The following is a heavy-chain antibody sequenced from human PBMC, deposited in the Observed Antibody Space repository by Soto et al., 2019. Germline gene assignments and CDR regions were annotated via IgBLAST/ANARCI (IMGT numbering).Heavy chain of an antibody. CDR3: ARDEYSSFEDYYYYGMDV. CDR2: ISAYNGNT. V-gene: IGHV1-18*01. CDR1: GYTFTSYG. Sequence: ASVKVSCKASGYTFTSYGISWVRQAPGQGLEWMGWISAYNGNTNYAQKLQGRVTMTTDTSTSTAYMELRSLRSDDTALYYCARDEYSSFEDYYYYGMDVWGQGTTVTVSS. D-gene: IGHD6-6*01. J-gene: IGHJ6*02.